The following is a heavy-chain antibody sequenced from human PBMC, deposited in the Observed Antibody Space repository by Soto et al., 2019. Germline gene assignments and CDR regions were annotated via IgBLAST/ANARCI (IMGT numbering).Heavy chain of an antibody. CDR2: IWYDGSNK. Sequence: PGGSLRLSCAASGFTFSNYGMHWVRQAPGKGLEWVAIIWYDGSNKYFADSVKGRFTISRDNSKNTLFLQMNSLRAEDTAVYYCARAITMVRGDHNNRARHYYYYGMDVWGQGTTVTVSS. J-gene: IGHJ6*02. V-gene: IGHV3-33*01. CDR3: ARAITMVRGDHNNRARHYYYYGMDV. D-gene: IGHD3-10*01. CDR1: GFTFSNYG.